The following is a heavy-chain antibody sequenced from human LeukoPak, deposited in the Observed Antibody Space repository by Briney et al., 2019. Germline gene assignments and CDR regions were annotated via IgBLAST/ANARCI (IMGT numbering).Heavy chain of an antibody. CDR3: ARDSETTVTTGFDY. V-gene: IGHV3-21*01. CDR2: VSSNSSYI. J-gene: IGHJ4*02. D-gene: IGHD4-17*01. CDR1: GFTFSSYS. Sequence: GGSLRLSCAASGFTFSSYSMNWVRQAPGKGLEWVSSVSSNSSYIYYADSVKGRFTISRDNAKNSLYLQMNSLRAEDTAVYYCARDSETTVTTGFDYWGQGTLVTVSS.